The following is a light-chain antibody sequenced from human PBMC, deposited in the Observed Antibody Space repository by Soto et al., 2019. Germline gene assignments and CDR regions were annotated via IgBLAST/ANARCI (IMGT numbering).Light chain of an antibody. V-gene: IGLV2-14*01. J-gene: IGLJ1*01. CDR1: SSDVGGYNY. CDR3: SSYTSSSTLLYA. CDR2: EVS. Sequence: QSVLTQPASVSGSPGQSITISCTGTSSDVGGYNYVSWYQQHPGKAPKLMIYEVSNRPSGVSNRFPGSKSGNTASLTISGLQAEDEADYYCSSYTSSSTLLYAFGTGTKVTVL.